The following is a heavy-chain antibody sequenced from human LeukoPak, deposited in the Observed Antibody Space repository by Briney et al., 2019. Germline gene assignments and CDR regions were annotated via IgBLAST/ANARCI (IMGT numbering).Heavy chain of an antibody. Sequence: GGSLRLSCAASGFTFSSYAMHWVRQAPGKGLEYVSAISSNGGSTYYANSVKGRFTISRDNSKNTLYLQMGSLRAEDMAVYYCARGGIMGATTAFDYWGQGTLVTVSS. V-gene: IGHV3-64*01. J-gene: IGHJ4*02. CDR1: GFTFSSYA. CDR2: ISSNGGST. D-gene: IGHD1-26*01. CDR3: ARGGIMGATTAFDY.